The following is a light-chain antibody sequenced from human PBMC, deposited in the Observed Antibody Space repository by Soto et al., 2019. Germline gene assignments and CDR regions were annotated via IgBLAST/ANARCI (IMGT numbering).Light chain of an antibody. V-gene: IGKV2-28*01. J-gene: IGKJ3*01. CDR3: MQTLQTPFT. Sequence: DIVMTQSPLYLPVTPGEPASISCGSTQSLLNSNGCYLDWYRQKPGQSPQLLIYLGSNRASGVPDRFSGSGSGTDFILKINRVEAEDVGVYYCMQTLQTPFTFGPGTKVDLK. CDR1: QSLLNSNGCY. CDR2: LGS.